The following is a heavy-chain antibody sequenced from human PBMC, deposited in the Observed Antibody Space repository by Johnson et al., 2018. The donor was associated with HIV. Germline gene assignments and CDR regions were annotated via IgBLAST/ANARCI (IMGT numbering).Heavy chain of an antibody. D-gene: IGHD3-16*02. J-gene: IGHJ3*02. Sequence: VQVVESGGGLVQPGRSLRLSCVASGFTFDDYAMHWVRQAPGKGLEWVSGISWNSGSIGYADSVKGRFTISRDNAKNSLYVQMNSLRAEDTALYYCARAEIYVWGSYPRRAFDIWGQGTMVTVSS. V-gene: IGHV3-9*01. CDR2: ISWNSGSI. CDR1: GFTFDDYA. CDR3: ARAEIYVWGSYPRRAFDI.